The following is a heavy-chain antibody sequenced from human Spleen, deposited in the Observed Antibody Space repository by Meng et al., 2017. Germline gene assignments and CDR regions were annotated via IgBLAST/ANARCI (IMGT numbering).Heavy chain of an antibody. CDR3: ARGDYDYVWGSYRFQKYFDY. CDR1: DYTFTRYN. D-gene: IGHD3-16*02. Sequence: ASVKVSWKASDYTFTRYNINWVRQAPGQGLEWMGGIIPIFGTANYAQKFQGRVTMTRDTSISTAYMELSRLRSDDTAVYYCARGDYDYVWGSYRFQKYFDYWGQGTLVTVSS. CDR2: IIPIFGTA. V-gene: IGHV1-2*02. J-gene: IGHJ4*02.